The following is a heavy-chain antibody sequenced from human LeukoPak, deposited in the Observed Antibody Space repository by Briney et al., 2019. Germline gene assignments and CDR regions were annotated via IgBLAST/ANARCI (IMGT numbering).Heavy chain of an antibody. CDR1: GYTFTSYG. D-gene: IGHD7-27*01. CDR3: AIQRGANWGSRARYYFDY. CDR2: ISAYNGNT. J-gene: IGHJ4*02. Sequence: ASVKVSCKASGYTFTSYGISWGRQAPGQGLEWMGWISAYNGNTNYAQKLQGRVTMTTDTSTSTAYMELRSLRSDDTAVYYCAIQRGANWGSRARYYFDYWGRGTLVTVSS. V-gene: IGHV1-18*01.